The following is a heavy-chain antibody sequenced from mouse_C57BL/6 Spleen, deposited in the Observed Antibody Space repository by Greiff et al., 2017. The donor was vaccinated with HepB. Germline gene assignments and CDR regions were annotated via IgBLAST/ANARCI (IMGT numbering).Heavy chain of an antibody. CDR2: IYPGSGST. Sequence: QVHVKQSGAELVKPGASVKMSCKASGYTFTSYWITWVKQRPGQGLEWIGDIYPGSGSTNYNEKFKSKATLTVDTSSSTAYMQLSSLTSEDSAVYYCARPIVTTRAMDYWGQGTSVTVSS. D-gene: IGHD2-5*01. V-gene: IGHV1-55*01. J-gene: IGHJ4*01. CDR3: ARPIVTTRAMDY. CDR1: GYTFTSYW.